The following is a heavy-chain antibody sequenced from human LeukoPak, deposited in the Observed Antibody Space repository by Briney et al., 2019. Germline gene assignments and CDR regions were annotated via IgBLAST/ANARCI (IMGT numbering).Heavy chain of an antibody. J-gene: IGHJ4*02. CDR1: GGSISSLNL. CDR2: MYLGGTT. D-gene: IGHD6-19*01. CDR3: AGLEGRYSTDWFYFFDY. V-gene: IGHV4-4*02. Sequence: SETLSLTCIVSGGSISSLNLWSWLRRPPGKGLEWIGEMYLGGTTNFNPSLKSRVTILIDKSKNQLSLQLTSVTAADTAVYYCAGLEGRYSTDWFYFFDYWGQGALVTVSS.